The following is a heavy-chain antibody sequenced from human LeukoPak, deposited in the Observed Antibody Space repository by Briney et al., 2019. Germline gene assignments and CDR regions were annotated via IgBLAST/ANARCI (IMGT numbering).Heavy chain of an antibody. J-gene: IGHJ4*02. CDR3: ARGQGFIAVASKHYFDY. CDR2: IYHSGST. D-gene: IGHD6-19*01. Sequence: SETLSLTCTVSGYSISSGYYWGWIRQPPGKGLEWIGSIYHSGSTYYNPSLKSRVTISVDTSKNQFSLKLSSVTAADTAVYYCARGQGFIAVASKHYFDYWGQGTLVTVSS. V-gene: IGHV4-38-2*02. CDR1: GYSISSGYY.